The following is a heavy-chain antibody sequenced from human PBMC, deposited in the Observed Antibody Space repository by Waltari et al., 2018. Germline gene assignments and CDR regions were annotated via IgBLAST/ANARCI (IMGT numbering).Heavy chain of an antibody. CDR1: GGTFSSYA. CDR3: ARGSHDILTGYSADY. J-gene: IGHJ4*02. V-gene: IGHV1-69*01. CDR2: SIPIRGTA. Sequence: QVQLVQSGAEVKKPGSSVKVSCKASGGTFSSYAISWVRQAPGQGLEWMGESIPIRGTANYAQKCQGRVTMTADESTSTACMVLSSLRSEDRAVYYCARGSHDILTGYSADYWGQGTLVTVSS. D-gene: IGHD3-9*01.